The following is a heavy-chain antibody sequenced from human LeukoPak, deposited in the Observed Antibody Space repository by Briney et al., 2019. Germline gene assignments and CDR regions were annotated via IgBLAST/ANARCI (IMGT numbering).Heavy chain of an antibody. CDR3: ASPTTVTTKVDAFDI. D-gene: IGHD4-17*01. J-gene: IGHJ3*02. V-gene: IGHV4-59*08. Sequence: SETLSLTCTVSGGSISSYYWNWIRQPPGKGLEWIGYIYYSGNTNYNPSLKSRVTISVDTSKNQFSLKLSSVTAADTAVYYCASPTTVTTKVDAFDIWGQGTMVTVSS. CDR1: GGSISSYY. CDR2: IYYSGNT.